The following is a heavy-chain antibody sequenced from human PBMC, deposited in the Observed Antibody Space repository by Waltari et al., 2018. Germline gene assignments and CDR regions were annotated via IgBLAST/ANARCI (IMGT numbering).Heavy chain of an antibody. V-gene: IGHV4-30-2*01. D-gene: IGHD5-18*01. J-gene: IGHJ4*02. CDR2: IYHSGST. Sequence: HRHLRESGPGLVTPSNTRSLTCAVSGSSIGRGGYTGSWIRQQPGKGLEWIGYIYHSGSTYYNPSLKSRVTISVDRSKNQFSLKLSSVTAADTAVYYCARDSGYSYGLGYFAYWGQGTLVTVSS. CDR1: GSSIGRGGYT. CDR3: ARDSGYSYGLGYFAY.